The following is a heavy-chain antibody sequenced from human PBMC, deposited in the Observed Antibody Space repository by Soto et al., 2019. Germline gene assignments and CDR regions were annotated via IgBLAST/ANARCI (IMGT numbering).Heavy chain of an antibody. V-gene: IGHV1-46*01. J-gene: IGHJ4*02. CDR3: AREGAPAAKMFDF. CDR1: GYTLTSYY. Sequence: QVQMVQSGAEVKMPGASVKVSCKASGYTLTSYYMHWVRQAPGQGIEGEGFISPNGDWKDNAQKFQGRLKVTRDTPTNTLPIDLSRLGYEDTSIYYCAREGAPAAKMFDFWGQGTLVTVSS. CDR2: ISPNGDWK. D-gene: IGHD2-2*01.